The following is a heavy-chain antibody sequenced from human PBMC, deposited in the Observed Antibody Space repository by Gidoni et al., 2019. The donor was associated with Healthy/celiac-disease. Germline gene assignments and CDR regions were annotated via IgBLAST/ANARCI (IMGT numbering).Heavy chain of an antibody. D-gene: IGHD3-10*01. CDR2: ISGSGGST. CDR3: AKDRRIRGDVFPWDY. CDR1: GFTFRRYA. Sequence: EVQLLESGGGLVQPGGSLRLSCAASGFTFRRYAMSWVRQAPGKGLEWVSAISGSGGSTYYADSVKGRFTISRDNSKNTLYLQMNSLRAEDTAVYYCAKDRRIRGDVFPWDYWGQGTLVTVSS. V-gene: IGHV3-23*01. J-gene: IGHJ4*02.